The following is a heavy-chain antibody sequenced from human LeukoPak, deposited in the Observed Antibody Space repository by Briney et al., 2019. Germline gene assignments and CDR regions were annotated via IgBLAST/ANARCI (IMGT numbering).Heavy chain of an antibody. V-gene: IGHV4-34*01. Sequence: SETLSLTCAVYGGSFSGYYWSWIRQPPGKGLEWIGEINHSGSTNYNPSLKSRVSISVDTSNQQFSLQLSSVTAADTAVYYCARGITSDAFDIWGQGTMVTVSS. CDR2: INHSGST. J-gene: IGHJ3*02. D-gene: IGHD3-16*01. CDR1: GGSFSGYY. CDR3: ARGITSDAFDI.